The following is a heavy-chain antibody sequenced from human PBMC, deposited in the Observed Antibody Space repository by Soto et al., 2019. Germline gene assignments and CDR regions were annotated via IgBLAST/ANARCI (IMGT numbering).Heavy chain of an antibody. CDR2: INSDGSST. D-gene: IGHD5-18*01. V-gene: IGHV3-74*01. J-gene: IGHJ6*02. Sequence: PGGSLRLSCAASGFTFSSYWMHWVRQAPGQGLVWVSRINSDGSSTSYADSVKGRFTISRDNAKNTLYLQMNSLRAEDTAVYSGARDRHRRGYSYNYSGGMDVWGQGTTVTVSS. CDR3: ARDRHRRGYSYNYSGGMDV. CDR1: GFTFSSYW.